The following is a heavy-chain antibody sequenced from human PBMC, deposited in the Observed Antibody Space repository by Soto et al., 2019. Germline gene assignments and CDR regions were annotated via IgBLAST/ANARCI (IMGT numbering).Heavy chain of an antibody. V-gene: IGHV4-39*01. J-gene: IGHJ3*02. Sequence: QLQLQESGPGLVKPSETLSLTCTVSGGSISTSSYYWGWIRQPPGKGLEWIGNMFYSGSTYYNPSLKSRVTISVDTSKNQFSLKLNSVTAADTAVYYCARLLYSSGLRPTDAFDIWGQGTMVTVSS. D-gene: IGHD3-16*01. CDR2: MFYSGST. CDR3: ARLLYSSGLRPTDAFDI. CDR1: GGSISTSSYY.